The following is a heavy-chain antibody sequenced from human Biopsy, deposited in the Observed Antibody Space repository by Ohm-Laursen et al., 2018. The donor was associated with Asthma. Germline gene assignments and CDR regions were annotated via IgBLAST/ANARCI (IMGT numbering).Heavy chain of an antibody. CDR2: ISGDAQRI. Sequence: SLRLSCTATGFAVSRDHMFWARQAPGKGLEWVSGISGDAQRIYYEDSVKGRFTISRDNSKNTIYLQLNSLRAEDTAVYYCAKDWKSLYVQYFFEYWGQGTLVTVSS. V-gene: IGHV3-23*01. D-gene: IGHD5/OR15-5a*01. CDR3: AKDWKSLYVQYFFEY. J-gene: IGHJ4*02. CDR1: GFAVSRDH.